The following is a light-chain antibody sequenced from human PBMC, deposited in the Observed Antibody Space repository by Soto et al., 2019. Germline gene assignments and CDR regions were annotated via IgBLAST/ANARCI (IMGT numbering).Light chain of an antibody. Sequence: DLQVTQSPSYLSASVGDRVIITCRAGQPISTSLHWFQQKPGKAPKLLIYAVSNLQPEVPSRFSGRGTGTEFTLIISSLQPEDIAIYYCQQSYSTPLTFGGGTKVQIK. CDR1: QPISTS. CDR2: AVS. CDR3: QQSYSTPLT. V-gene: IGKV1-39*01. J-gene: IGKJ4*01.